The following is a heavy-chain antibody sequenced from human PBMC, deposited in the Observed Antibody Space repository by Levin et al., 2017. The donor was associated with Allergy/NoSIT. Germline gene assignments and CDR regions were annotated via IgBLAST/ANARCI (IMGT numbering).Heavy chain of an antibody. CDR3: ARDLEQYSYDFWSGYPHDAFDI. J-gene: IGHJ3*02. V-gene: IGHV1-18*01. Sequence: QAQGQGLEWMGWISAYNGNTNYAQKLQGRVTMTTDTSTSTAYMELRSLRSDDTAVYYCARDLEQYSYDFWSGYPHDAFDIWGQGTMVTVSS. CDR2: ISAYNGNT. D-gene: IGHD3-3*01.